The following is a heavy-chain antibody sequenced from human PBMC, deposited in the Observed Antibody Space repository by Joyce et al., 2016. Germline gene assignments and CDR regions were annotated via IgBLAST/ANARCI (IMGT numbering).Heavy chain of an antibody. V-gene: IGHV3-72*01. CDR2: SRNRADST. CDR1: GFTFSDHF. D-gene: IGHD1-1*01. CDR3: ARSTWNSGFDY. J-gene: IGHJ4*02. Sequence: EVQLVESGGGLVQPGGSLRFSCEGSGFTFSDHFIGWVRQDPGKGLEWVARSRNRADSTEYAASVKGRFTISRDDPKNTLYLQMNRLEIEDTAVYFCARSTWNSGFDYWGQGTLVTVSS.